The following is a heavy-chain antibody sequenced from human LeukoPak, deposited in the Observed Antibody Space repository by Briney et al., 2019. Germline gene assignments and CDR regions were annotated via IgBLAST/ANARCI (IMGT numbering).Heavy chain of an antibody. CDR1: GYTFTSYG. CDR2: ISAYNGNT. Sequence: ASVKVSCKASGYTFTSYGISWVRQAPGQGLEWMGWISAYNGNTNYAQKLQGRVTMTTDTSTSTAYMELRSLRSDDTAVYYCARGRKSITIFGVVIIPFDYWGQGTLATVSS. J-gene: IGHJ4*02. V-gene: IGHV1-18*01. D-gene: IGHD3-3*01. CDR3: ARGRKSITIFGVVIIPFDY.